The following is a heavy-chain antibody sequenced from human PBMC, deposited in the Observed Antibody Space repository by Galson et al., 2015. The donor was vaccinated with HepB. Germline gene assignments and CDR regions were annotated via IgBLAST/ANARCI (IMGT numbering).Heavy chain of an antibody. CDR2: ISSTGSHT. V-gene: IGHV3-11*05. D-gene: IGHD2-2*01. J-gene: IGHJ6*02. CDR3: ARDAGYCGRTACPAFYYYGMDV. CDR1: GFTFSDYH. Sequence: SCAASGFTFSDYHMTWIRQAPGKGLEWVSYISSTGSHTNFADPVTGRFTISRDNAKNSLYLQMSSLRAEDTAVYYCARDAGYCGRTACPAFYYYGMDVWGQGTTVTVSS.